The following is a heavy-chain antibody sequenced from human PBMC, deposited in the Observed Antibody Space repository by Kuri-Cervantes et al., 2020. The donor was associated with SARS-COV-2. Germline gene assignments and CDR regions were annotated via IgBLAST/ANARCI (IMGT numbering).Heavy chain of an antibody. CDR2: IVPSGSYT. J-gene: IGHJ4*02. D-gene: IGHD3-22*01. Sequence: KVSCKASGYSFTSYCISWVRQMPGKGLEWMGKIVPSGSYTNYRPSFHGHVTISADKSISTAYLQWNSLKASDTAMYYCARLSTMIAGIDSWGQGTLVTVSS. V-gene: IGHV5-10-1*01. CDR1: GYSFTSYC. CDR3: ARLSTMIAGIDS.